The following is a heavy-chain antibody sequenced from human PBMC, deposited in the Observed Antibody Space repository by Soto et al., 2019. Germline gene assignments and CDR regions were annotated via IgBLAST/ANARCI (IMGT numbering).Heavy chain of an antibody. V-gene: IGHV3-30*18. Sequence: GGSLRLSCAASGFTFSSYGMHWVRQAPGKGLEWVAVISYDGSNKYYADSVKGRFTISRDNSKNTLYLQMNSLRAEDTAVYYCAKVTAAAGLVDYWGQGTLVTVSS. CDR3: AKVTAAAGLVDY. CDR1: GFTFSSYG. D-gene: IGHD6-13*01. CDR2: ISYDGSNK. J-gene: IGHJ4*02.